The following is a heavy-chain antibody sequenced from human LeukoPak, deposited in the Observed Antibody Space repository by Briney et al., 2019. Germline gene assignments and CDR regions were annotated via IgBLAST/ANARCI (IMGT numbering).Heavy chain of an antibody. Sequence: GGSLRLSCAASGFNFGTYAMNWVRQAPGKGLEWVSSISGSAGSTYYADSVKGRFTLSRDNSKNTLSLQMNSLRADDTAVYYCAKDPLMKQGSDIWGQGTMVTVSS. CDR3: AKDPLMKQGSDI. CDR1: GFNFGTYA. D-gene: IGHD3-16*01. J-gene: IGHJ3*02. CDR2: ISGSAGST. V-gene: IGHV3-23*01.